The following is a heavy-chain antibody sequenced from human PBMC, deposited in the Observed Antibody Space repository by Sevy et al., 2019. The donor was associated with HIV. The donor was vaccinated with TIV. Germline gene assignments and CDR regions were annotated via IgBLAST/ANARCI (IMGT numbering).Heavy chain of an antibody. V-gene: IGHV3-30*03. J-gene: IGHJ4*02. CDR1: GFTFSSYG. D-gene: IGHD6-13*01. Sequence: GGSLRLSCAASGFTFSSYGMYWVRQAPGKGLEWVAVISYDGSNKYYADSVKGQFTISRDNSKNTLYLQMNSLRAEDTAVYYCATGRPSIAAAGTEYFDYWGQGTLVTVSS. CDR3: ATGRPSIAAAGTEYFDY. CDR2: ISYDGSNK.